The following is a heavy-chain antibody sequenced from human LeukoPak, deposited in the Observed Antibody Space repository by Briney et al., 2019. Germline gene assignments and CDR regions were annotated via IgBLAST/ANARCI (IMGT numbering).Heavy chain of an antibody. CDR2: IYYSGST. V-gene: IGHV4-59*01. CDR1: GGSINSYY. Sequence: SETLSLTCTVSGGSINSYYWSWIRQPPGKGLEWIGYIYYSGSTNYNPSLKSRVTISVDTSKNQFSLKLSSVTAADTAVYYCARGLNKYSSSWVGYWGQGTLVTVSS. D-gene: IGHD6-13*01. CDR3: ARGLNKYSSSWVGY. J-gene: IGHJ4*02.